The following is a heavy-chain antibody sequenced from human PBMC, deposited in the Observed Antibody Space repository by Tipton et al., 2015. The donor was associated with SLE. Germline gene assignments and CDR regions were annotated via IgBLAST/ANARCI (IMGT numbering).Heavy chain of an antibody. V-gene: IGHV3-30-3*01. Sequence: AVSGFTVSSYAMDWVRQAPGKGLEWVAVISYDGINKYYADSVKGRFTISRDNSKNTLYLQMNSLRSEDTAVYYCARDGGNRKVVVGTGAFDIWGQGTMVTVSS. D-gene: IGHD2-2*01. CDR1: GFTVSSYA. J-gene: IGHJ3*02. CDR3: ARDGGNRKVVVGTGAFDI. CDR2: ISYDGINK.